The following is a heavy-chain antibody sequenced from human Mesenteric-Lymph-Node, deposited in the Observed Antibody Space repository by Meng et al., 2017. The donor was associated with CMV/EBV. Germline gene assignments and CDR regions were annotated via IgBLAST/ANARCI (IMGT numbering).Heavy chain of an antibody. CDR3: TGDSVSNPNLDY. V-gene: IGHV3-66*01. CDR2: IYRGDNT. CDR1: GFNVRDKY. Sequence: EVRLVEAGGGLAQPGGSLRLSCAASGFNVRDKYMSWVRQAPGKGLEWVCIIYRGDNTYYIDSVKDRFTVSRDNSKNTMYLQMNSLRVEDTAVYYCTGDSVSNPNLDYWGQGTLVTVSS. D-gene: IGHD3-10*01. J-gene: IGHJ4*02.